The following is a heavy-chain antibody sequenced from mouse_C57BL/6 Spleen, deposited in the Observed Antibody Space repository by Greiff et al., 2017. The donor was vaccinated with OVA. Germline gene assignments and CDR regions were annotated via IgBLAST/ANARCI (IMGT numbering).Heavy chain of an antibody. CDR1: GFNIKDYY. V-gene: IGHV14-1*01. J-gene: IGHJ4*01. Sequence: VQLQQSGAELVRPGASVKLSCTASGFNIKDYYMHWVKQRPEQGLEWIGRIDPEDGDTEYAPKLQGKATMTADTSSNSAYLHLSSLTSEDTDDYYRTRSGSEAMDYWGQGTSVTVSS. CDR3: TRSGSEAMDY. CDR2: IDPEDGDT. D-gene: IGHD1-1*01.